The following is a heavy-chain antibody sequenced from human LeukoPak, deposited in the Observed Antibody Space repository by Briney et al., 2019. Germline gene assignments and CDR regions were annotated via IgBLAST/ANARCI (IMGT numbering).Heavy chain of an antibody. CDR3: ARDGAWPGGDYYYGMDV. J-gene: IGHJ6*04. V-gene: IGHV4-59*01. D-gene: IGHD3-10*01. CDR2: IYYSGST. Sequence: SETLSLTCTVSGGSISSYYWSWIRQPPGKGLEWIGYIYYSGSTNYNPSLKSRVTISVDTSKNQFSLKLSSVTAADTAVYYCARDGAWPGGDYYYGMDVWGKGTTVTVSS. CDR1: GGSISSYY.